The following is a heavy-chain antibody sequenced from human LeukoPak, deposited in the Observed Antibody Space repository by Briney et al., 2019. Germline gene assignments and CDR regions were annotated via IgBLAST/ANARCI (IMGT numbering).Heavy chain of an antibody. CDR1: GGSFSGYY. D-gene: IGHD2-2*02. V-gene: IGHV4-34*01. CDR2: INHSGST. Sequence: SETLSLTCAVYGGSFSGYYWSWIRQPPGKGLEWIGEINHSGSTNYNPSLKSRVTISVDTSKNQFSLKLSSVTAADTAVYYRARGLSVVPAAIWGYFDLWGRGTLVTVSS. J-gene: IGHJ2*01. CDR3: ARGLSVVPAAIWGYFDL.